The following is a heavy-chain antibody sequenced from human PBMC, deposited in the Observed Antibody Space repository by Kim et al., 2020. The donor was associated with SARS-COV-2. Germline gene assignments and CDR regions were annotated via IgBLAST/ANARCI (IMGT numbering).Heavy chain of an antibody. V-gene: IGHV3-33*01. D-gene: IGHD3-16*01. J-gene: IGHJ3*02. Sequence: NYAGSVTGRFIVSRDNSKTIVYLQMNGLRAEDTAMYYCAREGGGHTFDIWGQGTMVTVSS. CDR3: AREGGGHTFDI.